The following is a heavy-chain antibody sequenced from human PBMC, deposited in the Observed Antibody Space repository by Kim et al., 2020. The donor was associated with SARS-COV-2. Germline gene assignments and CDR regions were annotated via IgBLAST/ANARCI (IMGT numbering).Heavy chain of an antibody. CDR1: GGSISSSHW. J-gene: IGHJ5*01. D-gene: IGHD3-16*01. CDR3: ARCYVHGDSFWFDS. V-gene: IGHV4-4*02. Sequence: SETLSLTCAVSGGSISSSHWWNWVRQPPGMGLEWIGEIHHGGDINYNPSLKSRVIISIDKSKNQFSLNLSSVTAADTAVYYCARCYVHGDSFWFDSWGQGTLVTVSS. CDR2: IHHGGDI.